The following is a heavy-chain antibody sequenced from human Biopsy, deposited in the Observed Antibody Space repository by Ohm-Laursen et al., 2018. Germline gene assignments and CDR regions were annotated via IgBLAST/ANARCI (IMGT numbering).Heavy chain of an antibody. CDR2: IYYTGST. J-gene: IGHJ6*02. D-gene: IGHD3-22*01. CDR1: RDSISNYY. V-gene: IGHV4-59*12. CDR3: VRGVDYYDPYHYYALDV. Sequence: SETLSLTCTVSRDSISNYYWTWIRQSPGKGLEWTGYIYYTGSTNYNPSVKSRVTISVDTSKNQFSLKVRSVAAADTAVYYCVRGVDYYDPYHYYALDVWGQGTTVTVSS.